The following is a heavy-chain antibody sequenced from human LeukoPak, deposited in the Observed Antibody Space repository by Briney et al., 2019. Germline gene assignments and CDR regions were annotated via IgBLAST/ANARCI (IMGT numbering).Heavy chain of an antibody. CDR2: INPNSGGT. CDR1: RYTFTGYY. V-gene: IGHV1-2*02. Sequence: GASVKVSCKASRYTFTGYYMHWVRQAPGQGLEWMGWINPNSGGTNYAQKFQGRVTMTRDTSISTAYMELSRLRSDDTAVYYCARVPPGLSYFDYWGQGTLVTVSS. D-gene: IGHD3/OR15-3a*01. CDR3: ARVPPGLSYFDY. J-gene: IGHJ4*02.